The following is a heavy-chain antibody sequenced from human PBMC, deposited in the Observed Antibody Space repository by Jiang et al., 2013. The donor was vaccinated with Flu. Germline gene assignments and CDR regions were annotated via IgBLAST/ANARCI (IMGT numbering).Heavy chain of an antibody. Sequence: AEVKKPGASVKVSCKTSGYTFTSHGISWVRQAPGQGLEWMGWISGDSGNTIYSEKVEGRIALTTDTSTSTAYMELRSLRSDDTAVYFCAKTSMIDYYGSGSYYPFDYWGQGTLVTVSS. CDR1: GYTFTSHG. V-gene: IGHV1-18*01. CDR2: ISGDSGNT. J-gene: IGHJ4*02. D-gene: IGHD3-10*01. CDR3: AKTSMIDYYGSGSYYPFDY.